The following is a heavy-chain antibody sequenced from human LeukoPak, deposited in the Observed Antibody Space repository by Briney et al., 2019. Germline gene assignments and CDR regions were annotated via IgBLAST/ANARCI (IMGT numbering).Heavy chain of an antibody. Sequence: GESLKISCKGSGYSFTSYWIGWVRQMPGKGLEWMGIIYPGDSDTRYSPSFQGQVTISADKSISTAYLQWSSLKASDTAMYYCARWVVGSYYEVDYYYYYMDVWGKGTTVTTSS. J-gene: IGHJ6*03. D-gene: IGHD1-26*01. CDR3: ARWVVGSYYEVDYYYYYMDV. CDR2: IYPGDSDT. V-gene: IGHV5-51*01. CDR1: GYSFTSYW.